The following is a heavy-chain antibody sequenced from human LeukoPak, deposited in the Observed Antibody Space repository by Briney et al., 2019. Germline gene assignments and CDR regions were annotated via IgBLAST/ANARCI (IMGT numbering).Heavy chain of an antibody. D-gene: IGHD3-10*01. J-gene: IGHJ3*02. CDR1: GGSISSYY. Sequence: PSETLSLTCTVSGGSISSYYWSWIRQPPGKGLEWIGYTYYSGSTNCNPSLKSRVTISVDTSKNQFSLKLSSVTAADTAVYYCARHVSLWFGELLYRDAFDIWGQGTMVTVSS. CDR3: ARHVSLWFGELLYRDAFDI. CDR2: TYYSGST. V-gene: IGHV4-59*08.